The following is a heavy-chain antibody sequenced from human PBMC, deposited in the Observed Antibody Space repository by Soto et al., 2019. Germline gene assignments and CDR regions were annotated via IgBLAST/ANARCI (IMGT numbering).Heavy chain of an antibody. J-gene: IGHJ6*03. CDR3: ARRWFGPDV. CDR2: IDKVGTDS. CDR1: EFTFSGRS. D-gene: IGHD3-10*01. Sequence: EVQLVESGGGLVQPGGSLRLSCAASEFTFSGRSVHWVRQAPGKGLVWVSGIDKVGTDSTYADSVKGRFTSSRDNAKNTVYLQMNMRRVDDTAVYYCARRWFGPDVWGNGTTVTVSS. V-gene: IGHV3-74*01.